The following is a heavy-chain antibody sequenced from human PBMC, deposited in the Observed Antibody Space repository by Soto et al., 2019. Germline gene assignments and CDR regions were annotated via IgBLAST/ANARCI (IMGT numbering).Heavy chain of an antibody. CDR2: ISSSSSYI. CDR3: ASIMPRGRRACDY. CDR1: GFTFSSYS. D-gene: IGHD1-20*01. Sequence: EVQLVESGGGLVKPGGSLRLSCAASGFTFSSYSMNWVRQSTGNGLEWVSSISSSSSYIYYAASVKGRFTISRGNAKNSLDLQLNSLSAEETAVYYWASIMPRGRRACDYGGQGTLVTVSS. V-gene: IGHV3-21*01. J-gene: IGHJ4*02.